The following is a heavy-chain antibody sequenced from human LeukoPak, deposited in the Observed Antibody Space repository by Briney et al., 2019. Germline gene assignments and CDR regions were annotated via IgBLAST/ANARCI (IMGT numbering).Heavy chain of an antibody. V-gene: IGHV1-69*04. J-gene: IGHJ3*02. CDR1: GGTFSSYA. Sequence: GASVKVSCKASGGTFSSYAISWVRQAPGQGLEWMGRIIPILGIANYAQKFQGRVTITADKSTSTAYMELSSLRSEDTAAYYCATVFYDSSGYSGIWGQGTMVTVSS. D-gene: IGHD3-22*01. CDR3: ATVFYDSSGYSGI. CDR2: IIPILGIA.